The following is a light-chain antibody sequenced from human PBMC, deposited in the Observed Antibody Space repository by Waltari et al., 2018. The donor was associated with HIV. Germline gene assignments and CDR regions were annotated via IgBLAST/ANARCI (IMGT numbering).Light chain of an antibody. CDR3: GTWDTSLTAVV. CDR2: ENS. CDR1: SSNLGNTF. J-gene: IGLJ3*02. Sequence: QSVLTQPPSVSAAPGQKLTFSCPGSSSNLGNTFVSWYQQITGTVTKLLIHENSKRPSGIPDRFSGSKSGTSATLGITGLQTGDEADYYCGTWDTSLTAVVFGGGTKLTVL. V-gene: IGLV1-51*01.